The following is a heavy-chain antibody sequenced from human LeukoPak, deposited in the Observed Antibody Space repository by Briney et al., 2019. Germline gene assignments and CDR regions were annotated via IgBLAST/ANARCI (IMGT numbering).Heavy chain of an antibody. CDR3: ARGEGAASFDY. D-gene: IGHD1-26*01. V-gene: IGHV3-20*04. CDR2: INWNGGST. J-gene: IGHJ4*02. CDR1: GFTFDDYG. Sequence: GGSLRLSCAASGFTFDDYGMSWVRQAPGKGLEWVSGINWNGGSTGYADSVKGRFTISGDNAKNSLYLQMNSLRAEDTALYYCARGEGAASFDYWGQGTLVTVSS.